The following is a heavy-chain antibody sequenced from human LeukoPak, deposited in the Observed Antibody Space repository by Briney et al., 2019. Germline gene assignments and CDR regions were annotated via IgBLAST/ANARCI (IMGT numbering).Heavy chain of an antibody. CDR3: AQKGGTDH. CDR2: ISSTSGDV. V-gene: IGHV3-48*01. D-gene: IGHD2-15*01. J-gene: IGHJ4*02. CDR1: GFSFSRFG. Sequence: GGSLRLSCVASGFSFSRFGMNWVRQAPGEALEWVSHISSTSGDVYYADSVKGRFTISGDNAKNSLYLQMNSLRVEDTAIYYCAQKGGTDHWGQGTLVTVSS.